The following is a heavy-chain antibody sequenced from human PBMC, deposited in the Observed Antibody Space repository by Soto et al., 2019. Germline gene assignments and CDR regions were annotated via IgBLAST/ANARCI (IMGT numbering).Heavy chain of an antibody. CDR2: ISGSGGST. CDR3: ADGGEWSFNFEY. J-gene: IGHJ4*02. Sequence: EVQLLESGGGLVQPGGSLRLSCAASGFSFSNHAMNWVRQAPGQGLEWVSAISGSGGSTFYADSVKGRFTTSRDNSKNTLYLQMNNLRVEDKAVYYCADGGEWSFNFEYWGQGTLVTVFS. CDR1: GFSFSNHA. D-gene: IGHD3-3*01. V-gene: IGHV3-23*01.